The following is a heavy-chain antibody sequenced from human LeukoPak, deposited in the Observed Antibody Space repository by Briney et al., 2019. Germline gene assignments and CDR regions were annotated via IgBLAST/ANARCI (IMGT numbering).Heavy chain of an antibody. CDR1: GGSISSSRYF. D-gene: IGHD3-10*01. J-gene: IGHJ3*02. CDR2: IYYSGST. CDR3: ARHVAYGPLEI. V-gene: IGHV4-39*01. Sequence: SETLSLTCTVPGGSISSSRYFWDWIRQPPGEGLEWIVNIYYSGSTDYNPSLKTRVTMSVDTSNNRFSLQVNSVTAADTAVYYCARHVAYGPLEIWGQGTMVTVSS.